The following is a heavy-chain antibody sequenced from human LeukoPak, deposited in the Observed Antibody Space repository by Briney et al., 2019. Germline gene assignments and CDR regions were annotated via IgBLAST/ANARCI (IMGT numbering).Heavy chain of an antibody. CDR1: GFTFSSYS. Sequence: GGSLRLSCAASGFTFSSYSMNWVRQAPGKGLEWVSSISSSSYIYYADSVKGRFTISRDNAKNSLYPQMNSLRAEDTAVYYCARDKDIVVVPAAYGMDVWGQGTTVTVSS. D-gene: IGHD2-2*01. V-gene: IGHV3-21*01. CDR3: ARDKDIVVVPAAYGMDV. CDR2: ISSSSYI. J-gene: IGHJ6*02.